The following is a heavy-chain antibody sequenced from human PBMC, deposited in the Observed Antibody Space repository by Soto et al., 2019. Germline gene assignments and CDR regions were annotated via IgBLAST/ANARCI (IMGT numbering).Heavy chain of an antibody. V-gene: IGHV3-74*01. CDR1: GFSLSSHA. Sequence: PGGSLRLSCVASGFSLSSHAVSWVRQAPGKGLVWVSRINPDGSATNYADSVKGRFTISRDNAKNTLYLQMNSLRAEDTAVFYCGRGGSDSPMAPGYWGQGTLVTVSS. CDR3: GRGGSDSPMAPGY. J-gene: IGHJ4*02. D-gene: IGHD5-18*01. CDR2: INPDGSAT.